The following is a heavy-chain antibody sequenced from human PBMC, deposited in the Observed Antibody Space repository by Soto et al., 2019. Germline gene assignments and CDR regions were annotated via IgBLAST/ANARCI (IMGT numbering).Heavy chain of an antibody. J-gene: IGHJ3*02. D-gene: IGHD3-3*01. CDR1: GFTFSSSA. Sequence: GGSLRLSCAASGFTFSSSAMHWVRQAPGKGLEWVAVISYDGSNKYYADSVKGRFTISRDNSKNTLYLQMNSLRAEDTAVYYCARDFAGGYDFWSGYPYAFDIWGQGTMVTVSS. V-gene: IGHV3-30-3*01. CDR2: ISYDGSNK. CDR3: ARDFAGGYDFWSGYPYAFDI.